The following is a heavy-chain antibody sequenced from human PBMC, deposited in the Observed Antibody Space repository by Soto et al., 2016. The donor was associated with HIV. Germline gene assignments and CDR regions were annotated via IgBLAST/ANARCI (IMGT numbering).Heavy chain of an antibody. CDR3: AASYSSSWYRWFDP. Sequence: QVQLVQSGAEVKKPGASVKVSCKASGYTFTGYYMHWVRQAPGQGLEWMGWINPNSGGTNYAQKFQGRVTMTTDTSTSTAYMELRSLRSDDTAVYYCAASYSSSWYRWFDPWGQGTLVTVSS. CDR2: INPNSGGT. CDR1: GYTFTGYY. V-gene: IGHV1-2*02. J-gene: IGHJ5*02. D-gene: IGHD6-13*01.